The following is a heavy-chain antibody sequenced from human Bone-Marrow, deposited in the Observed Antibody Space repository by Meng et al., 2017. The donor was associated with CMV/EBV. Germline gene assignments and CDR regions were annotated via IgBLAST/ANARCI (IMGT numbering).Heavy chain of an antibody. CDR2: IKQDGSEK. J-gene: IGHJ3*02. Sequence: GESLKISCAASGFTFSSYWMSWVRQAPGKGLEWVANIKQDGSEKYYVDSVKGRFTISRDNATNSVYLHMGSLRAEDTAVYYCARYSGYDGYGFDIWGQGTLVTVSS. CDR3: ARYSGYDGYGFDI. D-gene: IGHD5-12*01. V-gene: IGHV3-7*03. CDR1: GFTFSSYW.